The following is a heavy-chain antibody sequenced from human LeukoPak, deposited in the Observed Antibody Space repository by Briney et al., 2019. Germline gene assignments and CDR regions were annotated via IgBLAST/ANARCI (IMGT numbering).Heavy chain of an antibody. CDR1: GYTFTSYG. D-gene: IGHD5-24*01. Sequence: GASVKVSCKASGYTFTSYGISWVRQAPGQGLEWRGWISAYNGNTNYAQKLQGRVTMTTDTSTSTAYMELRSLRSDDTAVYYCAREDGYNYYYYYMDVWGKGTTVTVSS. J-gene: IGHJ6*03. CDR3: AREDGYNYYYYYMDV. V-gene: IGHV1-18*01. CDR2: ISAYNGNT.